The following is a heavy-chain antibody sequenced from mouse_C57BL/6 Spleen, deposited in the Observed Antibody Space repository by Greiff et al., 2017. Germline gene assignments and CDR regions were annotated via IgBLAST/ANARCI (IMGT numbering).Heavy chain of an antibody. CDR3: TTSYDYDSAWFAY. J-gene: IGHJ3*01. D-gene: IGHD2-4*01. CDR1: GFNIKDDY. CDR2: IDPENGDT. V-gene: IGHV14-4*01. Sequence: VQLQQSGAELVRPGASVKLSCTASGFNIKDDYMHWVKQRPEQGLEWIGWIDPENGDTEYASKFQGTATITADTSSNTAFLQLSSLPSEDTAVYYCTTSYDYDSAWFAYWGQGTLVTVSA.